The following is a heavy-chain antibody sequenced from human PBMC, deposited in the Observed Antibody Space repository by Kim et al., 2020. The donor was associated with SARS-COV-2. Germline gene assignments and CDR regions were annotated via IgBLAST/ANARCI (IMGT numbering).Heavy chain of an antibody. CDR1: GGSISSSSYY. V-gene: IGHV4-39*01. CDR3: ARLSSNVQWLYYYYGMDV. J-gene: IGHJ6*02. D-gene: IGHD6-19*01. CDR2: IYYSGST. Sequence: SETLSLTCTVSGGSISSSSYYWGWIRQPPGKGLEWIGSIYYSGSTYYNPSLKSRVTISVDTSKNQFSLKLSSVTAADTAVYYCARLSSNVQWLYYYYGMDVWGQGTTVTVSS.